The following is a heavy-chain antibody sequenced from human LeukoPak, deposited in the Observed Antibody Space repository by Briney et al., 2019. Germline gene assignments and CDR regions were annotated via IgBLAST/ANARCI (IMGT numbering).Heavy chain of an antibody. J-gene: IGHJ6*03. Sequence: KPSETLSLTCAVFGGSFSDYFWSWIRQPPGKGLECIGEIDHSGGTNYNPSLKSRVTISVDTSKNQFSLKLTSVTAADAAVYYCARTRGGGIGYSNYMDVWGKGTTVIVSS. CDR1: GGSFSDYF. CDR2: IDHSGGT. V-gene: IGHV4-34*01. CDR3: ARTRGGGIGYSNYMDV. D-gene: IGHD2-15*01.